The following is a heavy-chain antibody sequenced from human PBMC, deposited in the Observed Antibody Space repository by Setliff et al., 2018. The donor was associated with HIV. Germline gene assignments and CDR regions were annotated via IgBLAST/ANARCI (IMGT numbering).Heavy chain of an antibody. CDR1: NYSISSGYY. CDR2: TYTSGST. Sequence: SETLSLTCAVSNYSISSGYYWSWIRQPAGKGLEWIGHTYTSGSTNYNPSLKSRVTISVDTSKNHFSLNVSSLTAADTALYFCARLMPNWDYFDYWGQGTQVTVSS. J-gene: IGHJ4*02. V-gene: IGHV4-61*09. D-gene: IGHD2-2*01. CDR3: ARLMPNWDYFDY.